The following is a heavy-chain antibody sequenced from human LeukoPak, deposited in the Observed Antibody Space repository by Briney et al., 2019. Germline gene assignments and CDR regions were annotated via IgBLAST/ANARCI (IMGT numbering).Heavy chain of an antibody. Sequence: PGGSLRLSCAASGFMFSSYAMTWVRQAPGKGLEWVSGIDTGGSTFYADSVKGRFIISRDNSKTTLYLQMNSLRIKDTAVYFCARLNDHYGSGNYVYWGQGTLVTVSS. D-gene: IGHD3-10*01. CDR2: IDTGGST. V-gene: IGHV3-23*01. CDR1: GFMFSSYA. J-gene: IGHJ4*02. CDR3: ARLNDHYGSGNYVY.